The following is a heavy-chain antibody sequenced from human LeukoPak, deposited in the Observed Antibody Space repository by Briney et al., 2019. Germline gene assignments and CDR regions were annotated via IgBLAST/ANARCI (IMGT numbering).Heavy chain of an antibody. V-gene: IGHV1-69*01. CDR2: IIPSFGTA. CDR1: GGTFSSYA. D-gene: IGHD5-18*01. J-gene: IGHJ5*02. Sequence: GASVKVSCKASGGTFSSYASSWVRQAPGQGLEWMGGIIPSFGTANYAQKFQGRVTITADEPTSTAYMELSSLRSEDTAVYYCARAVTRYSYGYSNWFDPWGQGTLVTVSS. CDR3: ARAVTRYSYGYSNWFDP.